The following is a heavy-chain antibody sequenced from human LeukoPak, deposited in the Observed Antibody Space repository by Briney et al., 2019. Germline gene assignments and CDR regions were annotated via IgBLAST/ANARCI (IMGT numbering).Heavy chain of an antibody. CDR3: ARKVQNDSSGYYYRGQFDP. D-gene: IGHD3-22*01. V-gene: IGHV1-46*01. J-gene: IGHJ5*02. Sequence: ASVKVSCKASGYTFTSYYMHWARQAPGQGLEWMGIINPSGGSTSYAQNFQGRGTMTRHISTSTVYMELSSLRSEDTAAYYCARKVQNDSSGYYYRGQFDPWGQGTLVTVSS. CDR1: GYTFTSYY. CDR2: INPSGGST.